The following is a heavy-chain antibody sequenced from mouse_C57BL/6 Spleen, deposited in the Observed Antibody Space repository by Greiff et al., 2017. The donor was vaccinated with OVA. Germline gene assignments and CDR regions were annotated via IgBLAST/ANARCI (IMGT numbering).Heavy chain of an antibody. CDR3: ARRDLLPFAY. Sequence: EVKLQESGPELVKPGASVKISCKASGYSFTGYYMNWVKQSPEKSLEWIGEINPSTGGTTYNQKFKAKATLTVDKSSSTAYMQLKSLTSEDSAVYYCARRDLLPFAYWGQGTLVTVSA. J-gene: IGHJ3*01. CDR1: GYSFTGYY. V-gene: IGHV1-42*01. CDR2: INPSTGGT. D-gene: IGHD2-1*01.